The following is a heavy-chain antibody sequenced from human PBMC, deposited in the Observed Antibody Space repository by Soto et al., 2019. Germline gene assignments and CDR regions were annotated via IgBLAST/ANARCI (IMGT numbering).Heavy chain of an antibody. CDR1: VGAICSCC. D-gene: IGHD2-2*01. Sequence: SETLSLSRTGTVGAICSCCWGCIWQSTGKGLEWIGDSYYYVCTNYNTSYKSRLTISVAMSKSPSYLKLSSVTATDAAAYDCARASDDDNCFDYWGQGTLVTVSS. V-gene: IGHV4-59*01. CDR3: ARASDDDNCFDY. J-gene: IGHJ5*01. CDR2: SYYYVCT.